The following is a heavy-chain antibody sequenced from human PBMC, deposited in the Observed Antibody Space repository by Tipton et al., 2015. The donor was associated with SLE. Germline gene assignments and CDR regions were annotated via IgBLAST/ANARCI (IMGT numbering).Heavy chain of an antibody. J-gene: IGHJ4*02. CDR1: GGSISSGSYY. V-gene: IGHV4-61*02. CDR3: ATRMATPAGFDY. Sequence: GLVKPSETLSLTCTVSGGSISSGSYYWSWTRQPAGKGLEWIGRIYSSGSTSYNPSLKSRVTISVDTSKNQFSLKLSSVTAADTAVYYCATRMATPAGFDYWGQGTLVTVSS. D-gene: IGHD5-24*01. CDR2: IYSSGST.